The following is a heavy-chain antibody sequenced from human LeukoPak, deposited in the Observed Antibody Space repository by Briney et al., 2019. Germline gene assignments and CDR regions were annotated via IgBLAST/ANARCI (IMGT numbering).Heavy chain of an antibody. V-gene: IGHV3-30-3*01. CDR1: GFTFSSYA. CDR2: ISYDGSNK. CDR3: ARASEVSFDY. D-gene: IGHD1-14*01. J-gene: IGHJ4*02. Sequence: PGGSLRLSCAASGFTFSSYAMHWVRQAPGKGLEWVAVISYDGSNKYYADSVKGRFTISRDNSKNTLYLRMNSLRAEDTAVYYCARASEVSFDYWGQGTLVTVSS.